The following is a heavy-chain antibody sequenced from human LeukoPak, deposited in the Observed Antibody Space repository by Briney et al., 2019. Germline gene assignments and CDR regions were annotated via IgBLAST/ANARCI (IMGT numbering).Heavy chain of an antibody. CDR2: NFSHDDST. Sequence: ASVKVSCKASGYTFTSNYIHWVRQAPGQGLDWMGINFSHDDSTNNTQKFQGRVTMTRDTSTSTVYMELSSLRSEDTAVYYCARDSGSFHYDMDVWGQGTTVIVSS. J-gene: IGHJ6*02. CDR1: GYTFTSNY. D-gene: IGHD3-10*01. CDR3: ARDSGSFHYDMDV. V-gene: IGHV1-46*01.